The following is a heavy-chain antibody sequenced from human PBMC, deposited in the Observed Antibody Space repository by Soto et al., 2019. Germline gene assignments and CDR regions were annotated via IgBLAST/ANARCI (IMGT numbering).Heavy chain of an antibody. CDR3: ARDREVTAIHWFDP. Sequence: QVQLVESGGGVVQPGRSLRLYCAASGFTFSNYAMHWVRQAPGKGLEWVAVISFDGSNKYYADYVQGRFTISRDNSRNTLFLQMNSLRAEDTAVYYCARDREVTAIHWFDPWGQGTLVTVSS. CDR2: ISFDGSNK. J-gene: IGHJ5*02. CDR1: GFTFSNYA. V-gene: IGHV3-30-3*01. D-gene: IGHD2-21*02.